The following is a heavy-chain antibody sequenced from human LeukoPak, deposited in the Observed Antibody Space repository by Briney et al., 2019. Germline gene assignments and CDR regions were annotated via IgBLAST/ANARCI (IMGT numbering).Heavy chain of an antibody. CDR1: GGSISSYY. Sequence: SETLSLTCTVSGGSISSYYWSWIRQPAGKGLEWIGRIYTSGSTNYNPSLKSRVTISVDTSKNQFSLKLSSVTAADTAVYYCASVRSSGWYNWFDPWGQGTLVTVSS. D-gene: IGHD6-19*01. CDR2: IYTSGST. CDR3: ASVRSSGWYNWFDP. V-gene: IGHV4-4*07. J-gene: IGHJ5*02.